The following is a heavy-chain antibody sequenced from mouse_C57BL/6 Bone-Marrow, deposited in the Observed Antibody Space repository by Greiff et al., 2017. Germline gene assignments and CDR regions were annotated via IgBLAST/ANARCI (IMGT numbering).Heavy chain of an antibody. D-gene: IGHD3-2*02. J-gene: IGHJ3*01. CDR2: IYPGGGYT. Sequence: QVHVKQSGAELVRPGTSVKMSCKASGYTFTNYWIGWAKQRPGHGLEWIGDIYPGGGYTNYNEKFKGNATLTADKSSSTAYMQFSSLTSEDSAIYYCARSGYAWFAYWGQGTLVTVSA. CDR1: GYTFTNYW. CDR3: ARSGYAWFAY. V-gene: IGHV1-63*01.